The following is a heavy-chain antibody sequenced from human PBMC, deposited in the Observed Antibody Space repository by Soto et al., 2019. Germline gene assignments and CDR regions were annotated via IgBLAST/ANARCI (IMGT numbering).Heavy chain of an antibody. CDR2: VSAYSGHT. CDR1: GYAFGGYA. J-gene: IGHJ4*02. D-gene: IGHD4-17*01. V-gene: IGHV1-18*04. Sequence: QVQLVQSGAEVKKPGAPVKVSCKASGYAFGGYAISWVRQAPGQGLEWMGWVSAYSGHTDYAQNLQGRVSMTTETSTSTAYMELGSLTSDDTAVYYCARPSGSYGDYAWSLAYWGQGTLVTVSS. CDR3: ARPSGSYGDYAWSLAY.